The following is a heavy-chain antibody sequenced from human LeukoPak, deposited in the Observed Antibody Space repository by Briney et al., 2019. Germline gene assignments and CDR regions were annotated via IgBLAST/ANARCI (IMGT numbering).Heavy chain of an antibody. J-gene: IGHJ6*04. D-gene: IGHD3-10*01. Sequence: PGGSLRLSCAASGFTFDDYAMHWVRQAPGKGLEWVSLISWDGGSTYYADSVKGRFTISRDNSKNSLYLRMNSLRAEDTALYYCAKDIAPRTLLWFGEPATGMDVWGKGTTVTVSS. CDR2: ISWDGGST. CDR1: GFTFDDYA. CDR3: AKDIAPRTLLWFGEPATGMDV. V-gene: IGHV3-43D*04.